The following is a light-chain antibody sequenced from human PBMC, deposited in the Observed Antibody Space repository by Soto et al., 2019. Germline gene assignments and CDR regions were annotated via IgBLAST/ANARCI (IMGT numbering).Light chain of an antibody. V-gene: IGKV1-5*01. J-gene: IGKJ4*01. CDR3: QQYNSYPLT. CDR2: DAS. CDR1: QSINW. Sequence: IQMTQSPSTLSASVGDRVTITCRASQSINWLAWYQQKPGKAPKLLIFDASFLESGVPSRFSGSGSGTEFTLTISSLQPDDFATYYCQQYNSYPLTFGGGTKVQI.